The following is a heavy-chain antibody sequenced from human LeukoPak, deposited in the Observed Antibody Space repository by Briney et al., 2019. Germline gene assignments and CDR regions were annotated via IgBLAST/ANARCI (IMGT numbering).Heavy chain of an antibody. J-gene: IGHJ4*02. CDR3: ARDRWGYSYGGD. V-gene: IGHV3-23*01. D-gene: IGHD5-18*01. CDR1: GFTFSTYG. CDR2: VIPSGGTT. Sequence: GGTLRLSCAASGFTFSTYGMNWVRQAPGKGLGWVSGVIPSGGTTYYADSVKGRFTISRDNAKNSLYLQLNSLRAEDTAVYYCARDRWGYSYGGDWGQGTLVTVSS.